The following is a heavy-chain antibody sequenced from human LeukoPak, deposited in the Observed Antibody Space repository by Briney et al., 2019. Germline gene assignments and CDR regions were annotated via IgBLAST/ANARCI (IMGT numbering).Heavy chain of an antibody. CDR3: ARDASRGAELDGFDY. D-gene: IGHD1-7*01. CDR1: GGTFSSYA. J-gene: IGHJ4*02. V-gene: IGHV1-69*13. Sequence: SVKVSCKASGGTFSSYAISWVRQAPGQGLEWMGGIIPIFGTANYAQKFQGRVTITADESTSTAYMELSSLRSEDTAVYYCARDASRGAELDGFDYWGQGTLVTVSS. CDR2: IIPIFGTA.